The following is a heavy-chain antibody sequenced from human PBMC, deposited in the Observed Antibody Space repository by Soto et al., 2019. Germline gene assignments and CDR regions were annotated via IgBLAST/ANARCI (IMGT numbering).Heavy chain of an antibody. CDR3: AYSGTPFDY. Sequence: GGSLKLSCAASGLTVSSNYMTWVRQAPGKGLEWVSAISGSGGSTYYADSVKGRFTISRDNSKNTLYLQMNSLRAEDTAVYYCAYSGTPFDYWGQGTLVTVSS. V-gene: IGHV3-23*01. D-gene: IGHD6-13*01. CDR2: ISGSGGST. CDR1: GLTVSSNY. J-gene: IGHJ4*02.